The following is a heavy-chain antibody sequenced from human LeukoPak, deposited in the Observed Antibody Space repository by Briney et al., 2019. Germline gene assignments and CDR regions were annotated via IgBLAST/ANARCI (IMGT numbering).Heavy chain of an antibody. CDR3: ARGKIAVAGTAYYFDY. J-gene: IGHJ4*02. V-gene: IGHV1-8*01. D-gene: IGHD6-19*01. CDR1: VYTFTSYD. CDR2: MNPNSGNT. Sequence: ASVNVSCKASVYTFTSYDINWVRQATGQGLEWMGWMNPNSGNTGYAQKFQGRVTMTRNTSISTAYMELSSLRSEDTAVYYCARGKIAVAGTAYYFDYWGQGTLVTVSS.